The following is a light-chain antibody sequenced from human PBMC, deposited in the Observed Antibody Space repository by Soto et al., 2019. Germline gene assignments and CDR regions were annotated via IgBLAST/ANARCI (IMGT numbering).Light chain of an antibody. CDR3: QQYRT. CDR1: QSISTW. V-gene: IGKV1-5*03. J-gene: IGKJ1*01. CDR2: KAS. Sequence: IQMTQSPSTLSASVGDRVTITCRASQSISTWLAWYQQKPGKAPRLLIYKASNLEGGVPSRFSGSGSGTEFTLSISSLQPEDFATYYCQQYRTFGQGTKVAIK.